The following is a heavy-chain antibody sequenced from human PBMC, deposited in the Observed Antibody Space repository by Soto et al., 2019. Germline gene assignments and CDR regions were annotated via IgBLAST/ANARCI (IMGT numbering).Heavy chain of an antibody. CDR3: ARVRFLECLPPWDYYYYMDV. V-gene: IGHV3-33*01. D-gene: IGHD3-3*01. Sequence: QVQLVESGGGVVQPGRSLRLSCAASGFTFSSYGMHWVRQAPGKGLEWVAVIWYDGSNKYYADSVKGRFTISRDNSKNTLYLQMNSLRAEDTAVYYCARVRFLECLPPWDYYYYMDVWGKGTTVTVSS. CDR2: IWYDGSNK. J-gene: IGHJ6*03. CDR1: GFTFSSYG.